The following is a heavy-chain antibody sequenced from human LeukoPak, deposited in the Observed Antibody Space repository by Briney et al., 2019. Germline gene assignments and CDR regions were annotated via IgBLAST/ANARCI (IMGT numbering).Heavy chain of an antibody. CDR1: GFTFSTYN. V-gene: IGHV3-7*03. D-gene: IGHD2-15*01. Sequence: GGSLRLSCAASGFTFSTYNMNWVRQAPGKGLEWVANIKQDGSEKYYVDSVKGRFTISRDNAKNSLYLQMNSLRAEDTAVYYCARDSKDIVVVVAAHAFDIWGQGTMVTVSS. CDR3: ARDSKDIVVVVAAHAFDI. CDR2: IKQDGSEK. J-gene: IGHJ3*02.